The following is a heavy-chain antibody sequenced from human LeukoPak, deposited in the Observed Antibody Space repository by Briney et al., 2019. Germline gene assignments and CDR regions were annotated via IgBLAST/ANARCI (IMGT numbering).Heavy chain of an antibody. CDR2: MNPNSGNT. CDR3: ARDIPGSSGYFNDAFDT. D-gene: IGHD3-22*01. V-gene: IGHV1-8*03. Sequence: ASVKVSCKASGYTFTSYDINWVRQATGQGLEWMGWMNPNSGNTGYAQKFQGRVTITRNTSISTAYMELSSLRSEDTAEYFCARDIPGSSGYFNDAFDTWGQGTLVTVSS. J-gene: IGHJ3*02. CDR1: GYTFTSYD.